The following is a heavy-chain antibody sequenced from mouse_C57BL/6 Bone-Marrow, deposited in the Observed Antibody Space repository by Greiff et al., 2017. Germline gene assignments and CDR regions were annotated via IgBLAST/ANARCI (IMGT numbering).Heavy chain of an antibody. CDR1: GYTFTDYY. D-gene: IGHD2-4*01. J-gene: IGHJ3*01. CDR3: ARDYDYPFAY. Sequence: EVQLQQSGPELVKPGASVKISCKASGYTFTDYYMNWVKQSHGKSLEWIGYINPNNGGTSYNQKFKGKATLTVDKSSSTAYMELRSQTSADSAVYYCARDYDYPFAYWGQGTLVTVSA. CDR2: INPNNGGT. V-gene: IGHV1-26*01.